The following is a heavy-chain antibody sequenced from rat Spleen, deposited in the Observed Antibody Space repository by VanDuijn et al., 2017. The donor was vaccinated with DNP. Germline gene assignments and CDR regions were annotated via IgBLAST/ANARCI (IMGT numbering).Heavy chain of an antibody. CDR2: IIYDGSRT. CDR3: ATHSFTSGITTAFGS. D-gene: IGHD1-11*01. V-gene: IGHV5S10*01. J-gene: IGHJ3*01. Sequence: EAQLVESGGGLVQPGRSLKLSCAASGFTFSDYNMAWVRQAPKKGLEWVATIIYDGSRTYYRDSVKGRFTISRDNAENTLFLQMDSLRSEDTATYYCATHSFTSGITTAFGSWGQGTLVTVSS. CDR1: GFTFSDYN.